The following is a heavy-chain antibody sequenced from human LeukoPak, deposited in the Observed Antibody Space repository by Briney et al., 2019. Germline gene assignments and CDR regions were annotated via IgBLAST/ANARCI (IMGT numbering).Heavy chain of an antibody. Sequence: PGGSLRLSCAASGFSFSSYWMHSVRQAPGKGLVSGARISPYGSSALSADSVRGRFTISRDNADNTLYLQLNSLRAEDTAVYYCARVSFCPRCHFDYWGQGTLVTVSS. V-gene: IGHV3-74*03. D-gene: IGHD2/OR15-2a*01. CDR2: ISPYGSSA. J-gene: IGHJ4*02. CDR3: ARVSFCPRCHFDY. CDR1: GFSFSSYW.